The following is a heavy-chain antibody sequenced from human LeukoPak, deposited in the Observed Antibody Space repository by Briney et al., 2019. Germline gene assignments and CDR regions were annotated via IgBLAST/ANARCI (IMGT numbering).Heavy chain of an antibody. CDR2: INGDGRST. Sequence: QPGGSLRLSCAASGFTLSDYWMHWVRPVPGEGPVWGSRINGDGRSTTYADSAKGRFTISRHNAKNTIFLQMTSLRDEDTAVYYCTRGGLTCQMAAFDYWGQGALVTVSS. J-gene: IGHJ4*02. V-gene: IGHV3-74*01. CDR3: TRGGLTCQMAAFDY. D-gene: IGHD3-9*01. CDR1: GFTLSDYW.